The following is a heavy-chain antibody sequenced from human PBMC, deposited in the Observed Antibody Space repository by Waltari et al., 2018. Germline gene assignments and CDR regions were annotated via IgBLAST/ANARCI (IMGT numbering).Heavy chain of an antibody. Sequence: QITLKESGPALVRPTQTLTLTCTFSGFSLNGYGEGVGWLRQPPGKALEWLALIYWNDDNRFSPSLKSRLTITKDTSENQVVLRMTNMDPVDTATYYCAHTYYFTSSAYYAPPYFDDWGQGTLVTVSS. CDR3: AHTYYFTSSAYYAPPYFDD. V-gene: IGHV2-5*01. CDR1: GFSLNGYGEG. CDR2: IYWNDDN. D-gene: IGHD3-22*01. J-gene: IGHJ4*02.